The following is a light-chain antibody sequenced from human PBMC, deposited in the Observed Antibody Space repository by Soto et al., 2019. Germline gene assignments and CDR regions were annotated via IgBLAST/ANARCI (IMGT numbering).Light chain of an antibody. Sequence: EIVMTQSQATLSVFPGERATLSCRASQSVSNNLAWYQQQPGQAPRLLIYGASTTASGIPARFSGSGSGTEFTLTISSLQSEDFAVYYCLHYNDWPRWTFGQGTKVDIK. V-gene: IGKV3-15*01. CDR3: LHYNDWPRWT. CDR1: QSVSNN. J-gene: IGKJ1*01. CDR2: GAS.